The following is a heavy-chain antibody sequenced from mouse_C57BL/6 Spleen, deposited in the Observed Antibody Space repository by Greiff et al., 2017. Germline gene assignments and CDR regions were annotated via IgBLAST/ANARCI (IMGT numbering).Heavy chain of an antibody. CDR1: GYTFTGYW. CDR3: ARRDGYSRFDY. J-gene: IGHJ2*01. V-gene: IGHV1-9*01. D-gene: IGHD2-3*01. CDR2: ILPGSGST. Sequence: VQLVESGAELMKPGASVKLSCKATGYTFTGYWIEWVKQRPGHGLEWIGEILPGSGSTNYNEKFKGKATFTVDTSSNTAYMQLSSLTPADSAICDCARRDGYSRFDYWGQGTTLTVSS.